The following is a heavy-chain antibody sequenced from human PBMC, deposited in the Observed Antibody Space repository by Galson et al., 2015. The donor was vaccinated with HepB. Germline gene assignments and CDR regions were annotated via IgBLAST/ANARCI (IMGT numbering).Heavy chain of an antibody. J-gene: IGHJ6*02. CDR3: ARAAPPYYYYGMDV. V-gene: IGHV4-34*01. CDR1: GGPFIDYH. CDR2: VDHSGST. Sequence: ETLSLTCAVYGGPFIDYHWTWIRQTPGKGLEWIGAVDHSGSTNYNPSLKGRVSMSVDTTRKQVSLKVDSVTAADTGLYFCARAAPPYYYYGMDVWGQGTTVIVSS.